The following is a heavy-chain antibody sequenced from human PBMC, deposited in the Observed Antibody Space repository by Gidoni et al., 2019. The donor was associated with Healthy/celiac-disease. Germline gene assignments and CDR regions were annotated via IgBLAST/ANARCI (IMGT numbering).Heavy chain of an antibody. Sequence: VQLQESGPGLVKPSQTLSLTCTVSGGSISSSGNYWSWIRQTPGKGLEWIGYIDYSGSTFYNPSLKSRLVISVDTPKNQLSLKLSSVTAADTAVYYCARDSERNWFDPWDQGTLVTVSS. CDR3: ARDSERNWFDP. D-gene: IGHD1-26*01. CDR2: IDYSGST. CDR1: GGSISSSGNY. J-gene: IGHJ5*02. V-gene: IGHV4-30-4*01.